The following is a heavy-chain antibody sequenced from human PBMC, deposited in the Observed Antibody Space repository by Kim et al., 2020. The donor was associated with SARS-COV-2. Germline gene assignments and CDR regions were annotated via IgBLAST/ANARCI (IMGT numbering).Heavy chain of an antibody. D-gene: IGHD1-26*01. CDR2: T. V-gene: IGHV1-3*01. CDR3: ARDRGSWFDP. Sequence: TKYSQKVQGRVTITRDTSASTAYMELSSLRSEDTAVYYCARDRGSWFDPWGQGTLVTVSS. J-gene: IGHJ5*02.